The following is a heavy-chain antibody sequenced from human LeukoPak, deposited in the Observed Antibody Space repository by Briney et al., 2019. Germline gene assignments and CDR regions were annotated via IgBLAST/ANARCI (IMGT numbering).Heavy chain of an antibody. CDR3: AREIRVGNWFDP. V-gene: IGHV1-2*06. D-gene: IGHD3-10*01. CDR1: GYTFTGYY. J-gene: IGHJ5*02. CDR2: INPNSGGT. Sequence: ASVKVSCKASGYTFTGYYMHWVRQAPGQGLEWMGRINPNSGGTNYAQKFQGRVTMTRDTSISTAYMELSRLRSDDTAVYYCAREIRVGNWFDPWGQGTLVTISS.